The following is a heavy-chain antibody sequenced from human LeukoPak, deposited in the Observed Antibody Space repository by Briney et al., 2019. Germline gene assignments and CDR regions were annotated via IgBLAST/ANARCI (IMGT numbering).Heavy chain of an antibody. Sequence: GRSLRLSCAASGFTFRSYGMHWVRQSPGKGLEWVAIIWFDGSNKYYAESVKGRFTISRDNSMNTLYLQMNSLRAEDTAVYYCARGGGTYPYNFYYWDRGTLVTVPS. D-gene: IGHD1-14*01. CDR2: IWFDGSNK. J-gene: IGHJ4*02. CDR1: GFTFRSYG. V-gene: IGHV3-33*01. CDR3: ARGGGTYPYNFYY.